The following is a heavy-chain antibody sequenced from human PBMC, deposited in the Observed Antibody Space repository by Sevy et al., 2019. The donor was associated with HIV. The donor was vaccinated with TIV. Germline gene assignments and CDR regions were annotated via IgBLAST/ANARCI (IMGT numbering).Heavy chain of an antibody. J-gene: IGHJ4*02. CDR3: AKDISGASSSWSFDY. Sequence: GGSLRLSCAASGFTFSNAWMRWVRQAPGKGLEWVAIISHDGSNKYYADSVKGRFTISRDNSKHSLYLQMNSLRPEDKGVYYCAKDISGASSSWSFDYWGQGTLVTVSS. CDR1: GFTFSNAW. D-gene: IGHD6-19*01. CDR2: ISHDGSNK. V-gene: IGHV3-30*18.